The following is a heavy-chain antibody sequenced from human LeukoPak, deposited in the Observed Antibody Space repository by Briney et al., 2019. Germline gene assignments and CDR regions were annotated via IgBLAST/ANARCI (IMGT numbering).Heavy chain of an antibody. CDR3: ARLCSSTSCYRGPYFDY. J-gene: IGHJ4*02. CDR1: GYTFTSYG. D-gene: IGHD2-2*01. CDR2: ISAYNGNT. Sequence: ASVKVSCKASGYTFTSYGISWVRQAPGQGLEWMGWISAYNGNTNYAQKLQGRVTMTTDTSTSTAYMELRSLRSDDTAVYYCARLCSSTSCYRGPYFDYWGQGTLVTVSS. V-gene: IGHV1-18*01.